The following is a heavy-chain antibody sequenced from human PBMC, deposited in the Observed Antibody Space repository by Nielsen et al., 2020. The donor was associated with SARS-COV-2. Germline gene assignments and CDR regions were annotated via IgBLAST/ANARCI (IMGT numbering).Heavy chain of an antibody. CDR1: GYTFTGYY. CDR2: INPNSGGT. J-gene: IGHJ6*02. V-gene: IGHV1-2*04. Sequence: ASVKVSCKASGYTFTGYYMHWVRQAPGQGLEWMGWINPNSGGTNYAQKFQGWVTMTRDTSISTAYMELSRLRSDDTAVYYCARDRGYDILTGYSDYYGMDVWGQGTTVTVS. CDR3: ARDRGYDILTGYSDYYGMDV. D-gene: IGHD3-9*01.